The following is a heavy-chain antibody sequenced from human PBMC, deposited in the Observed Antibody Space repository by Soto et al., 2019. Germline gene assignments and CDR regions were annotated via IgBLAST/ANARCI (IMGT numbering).Heavy chain of an antibody. CDR2: ISSSSSYI. D-gene: IGHD6-13*01. CDR3: ARDAIAAAGRGYPYYYYGMDV. V-gene: IGHV3-21*01. CDR1: GFTFSSYS. Sequence: EVQLVESGGGLVKPGGSLRLSCAASGFTFSSYSMNWVRQAPGKGLEWVSSISSSSSYIYYADSVKGRFTISRDNAKNSLYLQMNSLRAEDTAVYYCARDAIAAAGRGYPYYYYGMDVWGQGTTVTVSS. J-gene: IGHJ6*02.